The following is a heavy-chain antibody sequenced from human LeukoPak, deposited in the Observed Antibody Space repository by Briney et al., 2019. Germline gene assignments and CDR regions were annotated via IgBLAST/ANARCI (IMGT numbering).Heavy chain of an antibody. CDR2: INPNSGGT. J-gene: IGHJ4*02. D-gene: IGHD3-3*01. Sequence: ASVNVSCKASGYTFTGYYMHWVRQAPGQGLEWMGRINPNSGGTNYAQKFQGRVTMTRDTSISTAYMELSRLRSDDTAVYYCARGLRGTFGVVICGLDYWGQGTLVTVSS. CDR1: GYTFTGYY. CDR3: ARGLRGTFGVVICGLDY. V-gene: IGHV1-2*06.